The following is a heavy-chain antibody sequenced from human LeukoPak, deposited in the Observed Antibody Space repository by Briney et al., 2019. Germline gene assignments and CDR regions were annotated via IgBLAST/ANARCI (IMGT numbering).Heavy chain of an antibody. CDR2: ISYDGSNK. CDR1: GFTFSVFSTYW. CDR3: AKDSEPKIQLWLGDAFDI. J-gene: IGHJ3*02. Sequence: GGSLRLSCAASGFTFSVFSTYWMHWVRQAPGKGLEWVAVISYDGSNKYYADSVKCRFTISRDNSKNTLYLQMNSLRAEDTAVYYCAKDSEPKIQLWLGDAFDIWGQGTMVTVSS. V-gene: IGHV3-30*18. D-gene: IGHD5-18*01.